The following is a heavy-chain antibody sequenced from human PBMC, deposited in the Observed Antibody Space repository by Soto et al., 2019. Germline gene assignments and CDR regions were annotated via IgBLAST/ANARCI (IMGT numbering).Heavy chain of an antibody. CDR1: GGSISSGGYS. CDR2: IYHSGST. CDR3: ARATRTYYYDSSGYYPRENYYYYGMDV. D-gene: IGHD3-22*01. J-gene: IGHJ6*02. V-gene: IGHV4-30-2*01. Sequence: SETLSLTCAVSGGSISSGGYSWSWIRQPPGKGLEWIGYIYHSGSTYYNPSLKSRVTISVDRSKNQFSLKLSSVTAADTAVYYCARATRTYYYDSSGYYPRENYYYYGMDVWGQGTTVTVSS.